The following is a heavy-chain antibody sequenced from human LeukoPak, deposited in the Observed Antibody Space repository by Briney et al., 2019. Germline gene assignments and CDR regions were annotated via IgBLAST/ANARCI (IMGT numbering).Heavy chain of an antibody. Sequence: GGSLRLSCAASGFTVSSSYMSWVRQAPGKGLGWVSVIYSGGSTYYADSVKGRFTISRDNSKNTLYLQMNSPRAEDTAVYYCAKGYCGSTNCYGDYWGQGTLVTVSS. CDR2: IYSGGST. CDR3: AKGYCGSTNCYGDY. V-gene: IGHV3-53*01. CDR1: GFTVSSSY. D-gene: IGHD2-2*01. J-gene: IGHJ4*02.